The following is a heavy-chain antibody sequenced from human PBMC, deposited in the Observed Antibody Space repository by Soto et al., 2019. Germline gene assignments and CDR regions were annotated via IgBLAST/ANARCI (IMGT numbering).Heavy chain of an antibody. CDR2: IIPIFGTA. V-gene: IGHV1-69*06. D-gene: IGHD6-13*01. CDR1: GGTFSSYA. Sequence: SVKVSCKASGGTFSSYAISWVRQAPGQGLEWMGGIIPIFGTANYAQKFQGRVTITADKSTSTAYMELSSLRSEDTAVYYCAKRSSWKNWFDPWGQGTLVTFSS. CDR3: AKRSSWKNWFDP. J-gene: IGHJ5*02.